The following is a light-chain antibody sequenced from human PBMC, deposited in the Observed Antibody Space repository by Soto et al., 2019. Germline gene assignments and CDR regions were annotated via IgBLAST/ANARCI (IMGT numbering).Light chain of an antibody. CDR2: AAS. Sequence: QMTQSPSSLSASVGDRVTITCRASQSISSYLNWYQQKPGKAPKLLIYAASSLQSGVPSRFSGSGSGTDFTLTISSLQPEDFATYYCQQSYSTPHFGQGTRLEI. CDR1: QSISSY. CDR3: QQSYSTPH. J-gene: IGKJ5*01. V-gene: IGKV1-39*01.